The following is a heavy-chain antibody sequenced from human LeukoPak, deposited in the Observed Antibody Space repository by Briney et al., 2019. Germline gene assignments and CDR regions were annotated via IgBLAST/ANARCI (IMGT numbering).Heavy chain of an antibody. Sequence: GGSLRLSCAASGFTFSDSPMHWVRQASGKGLEWVGRITRKADSYATAYAESVKGRFTISRDDSKNTAYLQMNSLQTEDTAVYYCTRLPTLKTFDYWGHGVLVTVSS. CDR1: GFTFSDSP. V-gene: IGHV3-73*01. J-gene: IGHJ4*01. D-gene: IGHD4-17*01. CDR2: ITRKADSYAT. CDR3: TRLPTLKTFDY.